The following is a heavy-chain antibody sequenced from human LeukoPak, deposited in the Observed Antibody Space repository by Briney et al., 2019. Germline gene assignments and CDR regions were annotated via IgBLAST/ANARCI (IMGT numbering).Heavy chain of an antibody. D-gene: IGHD6-13*01. CDR1: GGSISSYY. CDR3: ARDRTSSSWYSYYGMDV. CDR2: IYYSGST. J-gene: IGHJ6*02. Sequence: SETLSLTCTVSGGSISSYYWSWLRQPPGKGLEWSGYIYYSGSTNYNPSLKSRVTISVDTSKNQFSLKLTSVSAADTAVYYCARDRTSSSWYSYYGMDVWGQGTTVTVSS. V-gene: IGHV4-59*01.